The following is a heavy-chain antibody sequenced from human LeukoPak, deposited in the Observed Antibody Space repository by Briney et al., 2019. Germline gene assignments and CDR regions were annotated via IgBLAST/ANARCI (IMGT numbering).Heavy chain of an antibody. CDR1: GFTFRNYA. CDR2: INHSGST. J-gene: IGHJ5*02. D-gene: IGHD3-3*01. V-gene: IGHV4-34*01. Sequence: KTGGSLRLSCAASGFTFRNYAMGWVRQPPGKELEWIGDINHSGSTNYNPSLKSRVTISLDTSKNQFSLKLTSVTAADTAVYYCARGLTLEWSPLTWFDPWGQGTLVTVSS. CDR3: ARGLTLEWSPLTWFDP.